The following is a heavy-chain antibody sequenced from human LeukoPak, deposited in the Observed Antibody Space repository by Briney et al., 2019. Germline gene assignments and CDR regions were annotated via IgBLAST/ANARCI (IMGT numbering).Heavy chain of an antibody. CDR3: ARDRDYYDSSGYLSLFDP. CDR1: GYTFTGYY. Sequence: ASVKVSCKASGYTFTGYYMHWVRQAPGQGLEWMGWINPNSGGTNYAQKFQGRVTMTRDTPISTAYMELSRLRSDDTAVYYCARDRDYYDSSGYLSLFDPWGQGTLVTVSS. V-gene: IGHV1-2*02. D-gene: IGHD3-22*01. J-gene: IGHJ5*02. CDR2: INPNSGGT.